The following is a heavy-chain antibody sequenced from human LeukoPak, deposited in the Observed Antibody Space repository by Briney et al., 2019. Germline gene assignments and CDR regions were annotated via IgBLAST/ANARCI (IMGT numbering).Heavy chain of an antibody. D-gene: IGHD2-2*01. V-gene: IGHV4-30-4*08. CDR3: AREFKEYCSSTSCYHRYFDY. CDR2: IYYSGST. Sequence: PSETLSLTCTVSGGSISSGDYYWSWIRQPPGKGLEWIGYIYYSGSTYYNPSLKSRVTISVDTSKNQFSLKLSSVTAADTAVYYCAREFKEYCSSTSCYHRYFDYWGQGPLVTVSS. J-gene: IGHJ4*02. CDR1: GGSISSGDYY.